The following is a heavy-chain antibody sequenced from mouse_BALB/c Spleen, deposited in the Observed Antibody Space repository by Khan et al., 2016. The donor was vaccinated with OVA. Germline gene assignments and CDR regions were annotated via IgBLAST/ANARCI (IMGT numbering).Heavy chain of an antibody. CDR3: GSIRFYYRFSFFDY. J-gene: IGHJ2*01. CDR2: KSYSGST. D-gene: IGHD2-14*01. Sequence: EVQLQESGPGLVKPSQSLSLTCTVTGYSITSDYAWNWIRQFPGNKMEWMGYKSYSGSTSYNQSLESRIPITRDTSKNQFFMQLNSVTTEDTATYYCGSIRFYYRFSFFDYWGQGTTLTVSS. CDR1: GYSITSDYA. V-gene: IGHV3-2*02.